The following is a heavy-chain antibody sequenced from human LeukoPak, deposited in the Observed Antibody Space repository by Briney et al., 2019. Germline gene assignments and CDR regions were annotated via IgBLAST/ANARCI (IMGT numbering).Heavy chain of an antibody. J-gene: IGHJ3*02. CDR1: GYTFTGYY. CDR2: INPNSGGT. CDR3: ARHAIAEARGAFDI. Sequence: ASVKVSCKASGYTFTGYYMHWVRQAPGQGLEWMGWINPNSGGTNYAQKFQGRVTMTRDTSISTAYMELSRLRSDDTAVYYCARHAIAEARGAFDIWGQGTMVTVSS. V-gene: IGHV1-2*02. D-gene: IGHD6-13*01.